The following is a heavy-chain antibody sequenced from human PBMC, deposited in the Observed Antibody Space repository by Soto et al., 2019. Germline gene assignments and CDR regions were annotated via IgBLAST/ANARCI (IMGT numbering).Heavy chain of an antibody. CDR2: IIPIFGTA. V-gene: IGHV1-69*13. CDR1: GGTFSSYA. D-gene: IGHD3-22*01. CDR3: ARVSQGADYYDSHEYYFDY. J-gene: IGHJ4*02. Sequence: GASVKVSCKASGGTFSSYAISWVRQAPGQGLEWMGGIIPIFGTANYAQKFRGRVTITADESTSTAYMELSSLRSEDTAVYYCARVSQGADYYDSHEYYFDYWGQGTLVTVSS.